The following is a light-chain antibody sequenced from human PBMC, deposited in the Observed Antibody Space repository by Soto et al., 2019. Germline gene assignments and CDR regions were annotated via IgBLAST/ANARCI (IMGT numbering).Light chain of an antibody. CDR3: AAWDDSLTHVV. CDR2: SNN. CDR1: SSNIGSNT. J-gene: IGLJ2*01. V-gene: IGLV1-44*01. Sequence: QSVLTQLPSASGTPGQRVTISCSGSSSNIGSNTVNWYQQLPGTAPKLLIYSNNQRPSGVPDRFSGSKSGTSASLAISGLQSEDEADYYCAAWDDSLTHVVFGGGTKLTVL.